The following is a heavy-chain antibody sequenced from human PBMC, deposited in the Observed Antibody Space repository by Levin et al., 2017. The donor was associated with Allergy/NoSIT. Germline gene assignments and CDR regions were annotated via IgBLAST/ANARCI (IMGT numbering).Heavy chain of an antibody. CDR2: IYYSGST. J-gene: IGHJ6*02. CDR1: GGSISGYH. CDR3: ARDRVVASSGTYYYYGMAV. Sequence: SETLSLTCIVSGGSISGYHWSWIRQPPGKGLEWLGYIYYSGSTNYSPSLKSRVTMSVDTSKNQFSLTLNSVTAADTAVYYCARDRVVASSGTYYYYGMAVWGQGTTVTVSS. V-gene: IGHV4-59*01. D-gene: IGHD2-15*01.